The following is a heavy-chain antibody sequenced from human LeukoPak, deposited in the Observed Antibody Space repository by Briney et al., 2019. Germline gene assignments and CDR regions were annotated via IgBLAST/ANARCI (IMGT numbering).Heavy chain of an antibody. CDR3: ARVRIPHAFDV. CDR2: IYYSGST. Sequence: SETLSLTCTVSGGSISSYYWSWIRQPPGKGLEWIGYIYYSGSTNYNPSLKSRVTISVDTSKNQFSLKLSSVTAANTAVYYCARVRIPHAFDVWGQGTMVTVSS. D-gene: IGHD2-21*01. J-gene: IGHJ3*01. V-gene: IGHV4-59*01. CDR1: GGSISSYY.